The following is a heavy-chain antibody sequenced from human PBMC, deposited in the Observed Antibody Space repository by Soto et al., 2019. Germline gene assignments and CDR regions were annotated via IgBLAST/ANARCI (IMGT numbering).Heavy chain of an antibody. Sequence: EVQLVESGGGLVQPGRSLRLSCAASGFTFDDYAMHWVRQAPGKGLEWVSGISWNSGSIGYADSVEGRFTISRDNAKNSLYLQMDSLSAEDTALYYCASDAYGRSGYILGYWAQGSLVIVAS. D-gene: IGHD3-3*01. CDR3: ASDAYGRSGYILGY. CDR2: ISWNSGSI. J-gene: IGHJ4*02. CDR1: GFTFDDYA. V-gene: IGHV3-9*01.